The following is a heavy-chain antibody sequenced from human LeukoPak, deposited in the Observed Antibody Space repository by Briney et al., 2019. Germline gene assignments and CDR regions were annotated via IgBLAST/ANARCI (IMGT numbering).Heavy chain of an antibody. V-gene: IGHV4-34*01. D-gene: IGHD3-22*01. CDR1: GGSFSGYY. CDR2: INHSGST. J-gene: IGHJ4*02. CDR3: ARRPYYYDSLDY. Sequence: SETLSLTCAVYGGSFSGYYWSWIRQPPGKGLEWIGEINHSGSTNYNPSLKSRVTISVDTSKNQFSLKLSSVTAADTAVYFCARRPYYYDSLDYWGQGTLVTVSS.